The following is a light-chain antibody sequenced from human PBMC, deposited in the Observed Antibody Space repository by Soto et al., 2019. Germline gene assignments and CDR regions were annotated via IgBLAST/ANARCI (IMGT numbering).Light chain of an antibody. CDR3: QQYDDWPPWT. CDR2: GAS. CDR1: ESVSSN. V-gene: IGKV3-15*01. J-gene: IGKJ1*01. Sequence: EIVMTQSPATLSVSPGERVTLSCRASESVSSNLAWYQQTPGQAPRLLMYGASTRATDIPDRFSGSGSGTEFTLTISSLQSEDFAVYYCQQYDDWPPWTFGQGTKVDIK.